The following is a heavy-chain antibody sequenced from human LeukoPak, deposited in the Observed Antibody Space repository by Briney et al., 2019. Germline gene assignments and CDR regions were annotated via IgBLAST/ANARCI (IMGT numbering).Heavy chain of an antibody. Sequence: SETLSLTCTVSDYSISIGYYWGWVRQSPGKGLEWIGSIHHSGSTSYNPSLKSRVTISVDTSKNQFSLNLSSVTAADTAVYYCARDVGRYTYGYRPTELYWYFDLWGRGTRVTVSS. CDR3: ARDVGRYTYGYRPTELYWYFDL. CDR1: DYSISIGYY. CDR2: IHHSGST. J-gene: IGHJ2*01. D-gene: IGHD5-18*01. V-gene: IGHV4-38-2*02.